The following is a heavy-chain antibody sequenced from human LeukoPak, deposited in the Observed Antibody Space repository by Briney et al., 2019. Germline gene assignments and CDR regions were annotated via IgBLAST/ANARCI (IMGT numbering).Heavy chain of an antibody. CDR1: GGSISSYY. Sequence: SETLSLTCTVSGGSISSYYWSWIRQPPGKGLEWIGYIYYSGSTNYNPSLKSRVTISVDTSKNQFSLKLSSVTAADTAVYYCARDALNMVRGVTHFAFDIWGQGTMVTVSS. CDR2: IYYSGST. J-gene: IGHJ3*02. V-gene: IGHV4-59*01. D-gene: IGHD3-10*01. CDR3: ARDALNMVRGVTHFAFDI.